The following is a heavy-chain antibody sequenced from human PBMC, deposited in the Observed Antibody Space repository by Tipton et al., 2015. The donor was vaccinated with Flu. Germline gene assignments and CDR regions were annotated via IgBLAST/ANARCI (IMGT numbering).Heavy chain of an antibody. J-gene: IGHJ6*02. V-gene: IGHV6-1*01. Sequence: LVKPTQTLSLTCAISGDSVSSNSAVWNWIRRSPSRGLEWLGRTYYRSKWYNDYAVSVKSRITINPDTSKNQFSLQLNSVTPEDTAVYYCARDWGSYGYSNYYGMDVWGQGTTVTVSS. D-gene: IGHD5-24*01. CDR1: GDSVSSNSAV. CDR3: ARDWGSYGYSNYYGMDV. CDR2: TYYRSKWYN.